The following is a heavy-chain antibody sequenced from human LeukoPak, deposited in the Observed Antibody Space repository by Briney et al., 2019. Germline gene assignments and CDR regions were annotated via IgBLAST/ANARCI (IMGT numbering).Heavy chain of an antibody. J-gene: IGHJ5*02. D-gene: IGHD2/OR15-2a*01. CDR1: GYTFTSYG. Sequence: ASVKVSCKASGYTFTSYGISWVRQAPGQGLEWMGWISAYNGNTNYAQKLQGRVTMTTDTSTSTAYMELRSLRSDDTAVYYCARVHNQSKYRNTGPIPRFHWFDPWGQGTLVTVSS. CDR3: ARVHNQSKYRNTGPIPRFHWFDP. CDR2: ISAYNGNT. V-gene: IGHV1-18*04.